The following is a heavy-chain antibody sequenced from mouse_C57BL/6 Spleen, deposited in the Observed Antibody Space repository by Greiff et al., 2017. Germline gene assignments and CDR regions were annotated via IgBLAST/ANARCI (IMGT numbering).Heavy chain of an antibody. Sequence: QVKLMESGAELVRPGASVTLSCKASGYTFTDYEMHWVKQTPVHGLEWIGAIDPETGGTAYNQKFKGKAILTADKSSSTAYMELRSLTSEDSAVYYCTTDLPSMDYWGQGTSVTVSS. CDR3: TTDLPSMDY. D-gene: IGHD2-1*01. J-gene: IGHJ4*01. CDR1: GYTFTDYE. CDR2: IDPETGGT. V-gene: IGHV1-15*01.